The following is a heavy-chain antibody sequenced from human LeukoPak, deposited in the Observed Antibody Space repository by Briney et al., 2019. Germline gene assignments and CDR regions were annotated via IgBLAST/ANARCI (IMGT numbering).Heavy chain of an antibody. CDR1: GFTFSSYA. Sequence: GGSLRLSCAASGFTFSSYAMSWVRQAPGKGLEWVSAISGSGGSTYYADSVKGRFTISRDNSKNTLYLQMNSLRAEDTAVYYCAKDQGGPHYDSKAFDIWGQGTMVTVSS. J-gene: IGHJ3*02. CDR2: ISGSGGST. V-gene: IGHV3-23*01. D-gene: IGHD3-22*01. CDR3: AKDQGGPHYDSKAFDI.